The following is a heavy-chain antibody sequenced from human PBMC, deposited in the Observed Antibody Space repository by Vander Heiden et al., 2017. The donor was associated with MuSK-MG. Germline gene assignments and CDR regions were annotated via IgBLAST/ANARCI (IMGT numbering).Heavy chain of an antibody. D-gene: IGHD6-19*01. CDR2: MSGGGSTT. CDR1: GFTFTNYA. J-gene: IGHJ3*02. Sequence: EVQVLASGGGLVQPGGSLRLSCGAYGFTFTNYAMSWVRQAPGKGLEWVSGMSGGGSTTYYADSVKGRLTISRDNSKNTLYLQMNSLRAEDTAMYYCAKGRKQSDSNGWFWRAFDIWGQGTMVTVSS. CDR3: AKGRKQSDSNGWFWRAFDI. V-gene: IGHV3-23*01.